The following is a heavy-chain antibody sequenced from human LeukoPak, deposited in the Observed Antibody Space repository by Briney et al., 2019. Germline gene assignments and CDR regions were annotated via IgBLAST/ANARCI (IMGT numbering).Heavy chain of an antibody. Sequence: SETLSPTCSVSGGSISGFYWNWIRQPPGKGLEWIGNICYSGSTNYNPSLKSRVTISIDTSKNQFSLKLSSVTAADTAVYYCARRVTNYWYFDLWGRGTLVTVSS. CDR3: ARRVTNYWYFDL. V-gene: IGHV4-59*12. J-gene: IGHJ2*01. D-gene: IGHD2-21*02. CDR2: ICYSGST. CDR1: GGSISGFY.